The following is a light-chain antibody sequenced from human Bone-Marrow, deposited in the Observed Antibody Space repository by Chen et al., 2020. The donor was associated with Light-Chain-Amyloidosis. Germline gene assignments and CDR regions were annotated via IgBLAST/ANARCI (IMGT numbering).Light chain of an antibody. Sequence: EIVLTQSPGTLSLSPGEGANLSCRASQSISSNFLTWYQQKFGQAPSLLIYGSSSRATGIPDRFTGSGSGTDFTLPSSRLAPDDFAMYYCQQYGTSPLTFGGGTKEESK. CDR1: QSISSNF. V-gene: IGKV3-20*01. CDR3: QQYGTSPLT. CDR2: GSS. J-gene: IGKJ4*01.